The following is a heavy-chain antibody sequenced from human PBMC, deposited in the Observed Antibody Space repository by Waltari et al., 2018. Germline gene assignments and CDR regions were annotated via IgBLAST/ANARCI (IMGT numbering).Heavy chain of an antibody. Sequence: QVQLQESGPGLVKPSETLSLTCTVSGGSISSYYWSWIRQPAGKGLEWIGRIYTSGSTNYNPSLKSRVTMSVDTSKNQFSLKLSSVTAADTAVYYCARGSLVVPAAMLFDYWGQGTLVTVSS. CDR1: GGSISSYY. CDR2: IYTSGST. D-gene: IGHD2-2*01. CDR3: ARGSLVVPAAMLFDY. J-gene: IGHJ4*02. V-gene: IGHV4-4*07.